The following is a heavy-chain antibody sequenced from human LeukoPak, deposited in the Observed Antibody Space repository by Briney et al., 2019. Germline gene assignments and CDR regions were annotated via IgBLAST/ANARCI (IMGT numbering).Heavy chain of an antibody. Sequence: GGSLRLSCAASGFTFGSYEMNWVRQAPGKGLEWVAYNGDSGGDIHYADSVKGRFTISRYNADNSLYLQMDSLRAEDTAVYYCARDGSVAVPGTLYFDSWGQGTLVTVSS. CDR3: ARDGSVAVPGTLYFDS. J-gene: IGHJ4*02. D-gene: IGHD6-19*01. CDR1: GFTFGSYE. V-gene: IGHV3-48*03. CDR2: NGDSGGDI.